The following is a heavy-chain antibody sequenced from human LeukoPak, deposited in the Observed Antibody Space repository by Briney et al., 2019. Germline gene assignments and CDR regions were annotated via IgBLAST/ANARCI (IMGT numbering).Heavy chain of an antibody. CDR3: AKDLTDGSYYAFDY. V-gene: IGHV3-30*18. J-gene: IGHJ4*02. CDR1: GFSFSNYG. CDR2: ISYDGNNK. D-gene: IGHD1-26*01. Sequence: GGSLRLSCAASGFSFSNYGMHWVRQAPGKGLEWVAVISYDGNNKYYADSVKGRFTISRDNSKNTLYPQMNSLRAEDMAVYYCAKDLTDGSYYAFDYWGQGTLVTVSS.